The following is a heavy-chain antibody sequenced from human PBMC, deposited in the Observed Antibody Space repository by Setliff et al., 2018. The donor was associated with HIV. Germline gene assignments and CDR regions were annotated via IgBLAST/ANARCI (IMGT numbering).Heavy chain of an antibody. Sequence: GGSLRLSCAASGFTFSSYEMNWVRQAPGKGLEWVSYISGSGSAMYYADSVEGRFTISRDNAKYSLYLQMNSLRAEDTAVYHCARGHYFKDVWGQGTTVTVSS. CDR3: ARGHYFKDV. D-gene: IGHD3-22*01. CDR2: ISGSGSAM. CDR1: GFTFSSYE. V-gene: IGHV3-48*03. J-gene: IGHJ6*02.